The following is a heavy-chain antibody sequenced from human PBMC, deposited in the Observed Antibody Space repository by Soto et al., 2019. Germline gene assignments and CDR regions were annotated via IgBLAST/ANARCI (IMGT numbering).Heavy chain of an antibody. CDR3: ARIWFAENHADY. J-gene: IGHJ4*02. D-gene: IGHD3-10*01. CDR2: IFSSDKQ. V-gene: IGHV2-26*01. CDR1: GFSLSDTRLG. Sequence: QVTLKESGPVLVKPTETLTLTCTVSGFSLSDTRLGVAWIRQPPGKALEWVAHIFSSDKQSYTTSLRNRLTVSKDTSKSQVVLIMTNLDPVDTATYYCARIWFAENHADYWGQGTLVTVSS.